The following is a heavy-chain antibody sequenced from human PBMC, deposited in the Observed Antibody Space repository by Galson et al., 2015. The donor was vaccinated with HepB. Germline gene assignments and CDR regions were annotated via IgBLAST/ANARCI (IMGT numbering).Heavy chain of an antibody. CDR2: ISSSSSYI. D-gene: IGHD3-10*01. Sequence: SLRLSCAASGFTFSSYSMNWVRQAPGKGLEWVSSISSSSSYIYYADSVKGRFTISRDNAKNSLYLQMNSLRAEDTAVYYCARFVDRRMSMVRDYYYYYGMDVWGQGTTVTVSS. CDR1: GFTFSSYS. CDR3: ARFVDRRMSMVRDYYYYYGMDV. V-gene: IGHV3-21*01. J-gene: IGHJ6*02.